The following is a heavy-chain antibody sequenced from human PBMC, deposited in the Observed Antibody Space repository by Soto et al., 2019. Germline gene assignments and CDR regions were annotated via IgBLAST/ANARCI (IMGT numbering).Heavy chain of an antibody. CDR2: INSGGRT. D-gene: IGHD6-19*01. CDR1: GVSIGSSDYY. V-gene: IGHV4-39*01. CDR3: TRLPRTTVAGTGADY. J-gene: IGHJ4*02. Sequence: QLQLQESGPGLVKPSETLSLTCTVSGVSIGSSDYYWGWIRQSPGRGLDWIASINSGGRTFYNQALKSRVTLFVDTSKNQFSLRLSSVTATDTAVYFCTRLPRTTVAGTGADYWGQGTLVTVSS.